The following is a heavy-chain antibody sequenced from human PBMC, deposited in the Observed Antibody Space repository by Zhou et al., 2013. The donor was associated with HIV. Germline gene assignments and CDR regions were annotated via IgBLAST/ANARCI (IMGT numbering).Heavy chain of an antibody. D-gene: IGHD4-17*01. CDR3: ARRADYGDYYFDY. CDR2: IYTSGGT. V-gene: IGHV4-4*07. Sequence: VQLQESGPGLVKPSETLSLTCTVSGGSIRSYYWTWIRQPAGKGLEWIGRIYTSGGTNYNPSLKSRVTMSVDTSKNQFSLKLTSVTAADTAVYYCARRADYGDYYFDYWGQGTLVTVSS. CDR1: GGSIRSYY. J-gene: IGHJ4*02.